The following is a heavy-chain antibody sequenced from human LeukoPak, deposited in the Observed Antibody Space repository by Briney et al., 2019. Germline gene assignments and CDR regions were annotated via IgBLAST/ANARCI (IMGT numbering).Heavy chain of an antibody. V-gene: IGHV1-2*02. CDR3: ARDNRYYDILTGYYEAPSWFDP. Sequence: ASVKVSCKASGYTFTGYYMHWVRQTPGQGLEWMGWINPNSGGTNYAQEFQGRVTMTRDTSISTAYMELSRLRSDDTAVYYCARDNRYYDILTGYYEAPSWFDPWGQGTLVTVSS. D-gene: IGHD3-9*01. CDR1: GYTFTGYY. CDR2: INPNSGGT. J-gene: IGHJ5*02.